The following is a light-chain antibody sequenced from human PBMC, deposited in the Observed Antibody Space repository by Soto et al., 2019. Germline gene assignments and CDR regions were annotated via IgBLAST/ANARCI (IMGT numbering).Light chain of an antibody. V-gene: IGKV3-20*01. CDR3: QQYGSSPST. CDR1: QSVCRSY. J-gene: IGKJ1*01. CDR2: GIS. Sequence: EIVLTQSPAILSLSPGDRATLSCRASQSVCRSYLAWYQQKPGQAPRLLISGISKRATGIPDRFSGSGSGTDFTLTISRLEPEDFAVYFCQQYGSSPSTFGQGTKVDIK.